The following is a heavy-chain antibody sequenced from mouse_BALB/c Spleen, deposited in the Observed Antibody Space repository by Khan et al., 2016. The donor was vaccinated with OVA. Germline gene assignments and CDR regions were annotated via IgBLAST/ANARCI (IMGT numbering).Heavy chain of an antibody. J-gene: IGHJ2*01. CDR2: INPSTGYT. Sequence: QVQLKQSGAELAKPGASVKMSCKASGYTFINYWILWVKQRPGQGLEWIGYINPSTGYTEYNQNFKDKATLTADKSSSTAYMQLSSLTSEDSAVYYGARRGGRWDFDYWGQGTTLTVSS. V-gene: IGHV1-7*01. CDR1: GYTFINYW. CDR3: ARRGGRWDFDY. D-gene: IGHD1-1*01.